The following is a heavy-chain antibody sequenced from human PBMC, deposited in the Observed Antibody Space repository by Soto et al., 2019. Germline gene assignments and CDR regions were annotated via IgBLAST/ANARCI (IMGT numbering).Heavy chain of an antibody. CDR3: ARGIWTMTRGAYYFDN. V-gene: IGHV1-3*01. Sequence: GASVKVSFKASGYTFTNYAMQWVRQAPGQRLEWMGWINAGNGHTKYSQNFQGRVTITRDTSASTAYMELSSLISEDAAVYYCARGIWTMTRGAYYFDNWGQGTLVTVSS. CDR1: GYTFTNYA. J-gene: IGHJ4*02. D-gene: IGHD3-10*01. CDR2: INAGNGHT.